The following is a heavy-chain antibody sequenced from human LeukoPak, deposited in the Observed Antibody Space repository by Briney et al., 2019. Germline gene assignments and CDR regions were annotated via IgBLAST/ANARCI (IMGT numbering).Heavy chain of an antibody. D-gene: IGHD3/OR15-3a*01. J-gene: IGHJ6*02. Sequence: ASVNVSCKASGYTFTGYYMHWVRQAPGQGLEWMGWINPNSGGTNYAQKFQGRVTMTRDTSISTAYMELSRLRSDDTAVYYCARREADWNYGMDVWGQGTTVTVSS. CDR1: GYTFTGYY. CDR3: ARREADWNYGMDV. V-gene: IGHV1-2*02. CDR2: INPNSGGT.